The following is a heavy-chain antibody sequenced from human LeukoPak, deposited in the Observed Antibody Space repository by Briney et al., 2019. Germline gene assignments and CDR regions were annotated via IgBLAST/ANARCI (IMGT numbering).Heavy chain of an antibody. J-gene: IGHJ3*02. CDR1: GYPLIESS. CDR3: AVGAGPMAFDI. V-gene: IGHV1-18*01. Sequence: ASVKVSYKVSGYPLIESSMHWVRQAPGKGLEWMGWISAYNGNTNYAQKLQGRVTMTTDTSTSTAYMELRSLRSDDTAVYYCAVGAGPMAFDIWGQGTMVTVSS. D-gene: IGHD3-16*01. CDR2: ISAYNGNT.